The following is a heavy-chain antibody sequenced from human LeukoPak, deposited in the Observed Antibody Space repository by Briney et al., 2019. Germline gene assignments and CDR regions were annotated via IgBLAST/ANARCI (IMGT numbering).Heavy chain of an antibody. D-gene: IGHD3-22*01. Sequence: ASVKVSCKASGYTFTNYYIHWLRQAPGQGLEWMGIINPRGGSTTYAQKFQGRVTMTRDTSTSTVYMELSSLRSEDTAVYYCARVSGYYDSSGYLDYWGQGTLVTVSS. CDR3: ARVSGYYDSSGYLDY. V-gene: IGHV1-46*01. CDR1: GYTFTNYY. J-gene: IGHJ4*02. CDR2: INPRGGST.